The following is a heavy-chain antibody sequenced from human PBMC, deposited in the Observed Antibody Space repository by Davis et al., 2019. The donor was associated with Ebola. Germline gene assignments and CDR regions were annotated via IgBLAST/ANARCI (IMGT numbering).Heavy chain of an antibody. J-gene: IGHJ4*02. Sequence: PGGSLRLSCAASGFTFSSYSMNWVRQAPGKGLEWVSSISSSSSYIYYADSVKGRFTISRDNAKNSLYLQMNSLRAEDTAVYYWARGVGSQEPIDNWGQGTLVTVSS. CDR3: ARGVGSQEPIDN. D-gene: IGHD1-14*01. CDR2: ISSSSSYI. CDR1: GFTFSSYS. V-gene: IGHV3-21*01.